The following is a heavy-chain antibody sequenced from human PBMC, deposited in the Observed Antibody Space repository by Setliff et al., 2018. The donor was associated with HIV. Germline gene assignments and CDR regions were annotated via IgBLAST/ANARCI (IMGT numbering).Heavy chain of an antibody. D-gene: IGHD6-13*01. CDR2: INHSGST. CDR3: ARVIAAAGFYYYYYMDV. CDR1: GGSFSGYY. V-gene: IGHV4-34*01. J-gene: IGHJ6*03. Sequence: SETLSLTCAVYGGSFSGYYWSWIRQPPGKGLEWIGEINHSGSTNYNPSLKSRVTMSVDTSKNQFSLKLSSVTAADTAVYYCARVIAAAGFYYYYYMDVWGKGTTVTVSS.